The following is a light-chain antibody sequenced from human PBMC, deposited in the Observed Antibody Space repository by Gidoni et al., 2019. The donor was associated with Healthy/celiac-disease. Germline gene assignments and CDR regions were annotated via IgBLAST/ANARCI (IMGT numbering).Light chain of an antibody. CDR2: WAS. Sequence: DIVMTQSPDSLAVSLGERATINCKSSQSVLYSSNNKNYLAWYQQKPGPPPKLLIYWASTRQAGVPDRFSGSGSGTDFTLTISSLQAEDVAVYYCQQYYSTLSFTFXPXTKVDIK. V-gene: IGKV4-1*01. CDR3: QQYYSTLSFT. J-gene: IGKJ3*01. CDR1: QSVLYSSNNKNY.